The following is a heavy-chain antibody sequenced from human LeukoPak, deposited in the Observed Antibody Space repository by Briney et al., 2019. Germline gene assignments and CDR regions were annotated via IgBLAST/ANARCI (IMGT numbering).Heavy chain of an antibody. CDR2: IRYDGSNK. Sequence: GESLRLSCAASGFTFSSYGMHWVRQAPGKGLEWVAFIRYDGSNKYYADSVKGRFTISRDNSKNTLYLQMNSLRAEDTAVYYCAVATDFSVYYYYMDVWGKGTTVTVSS. V-gene: IGHV3-30*02. D-gene: IGHD3-3*01. J-gene: IGHJ6*03. CDR3: AVATDFSVYYYYMDV. CDR1: GFTFSSYG.